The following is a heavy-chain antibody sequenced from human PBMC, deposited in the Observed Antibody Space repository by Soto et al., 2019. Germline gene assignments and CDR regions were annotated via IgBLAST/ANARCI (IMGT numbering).Heavy chain of an antibody. J-gene: IGHJ6*02. CDR2: ISGSGGST. D-gene: IGHD4-17*01. Sequence: PGGSLRLSCAASGFTFSSYAMSWVRQAPRKGLEWVSAISGSGGSTYYADSVKGRFTISRDNSKNTLYLQMNSLRAEDTAVYYCVGRLVVTTVTTIATGNSSYGMDVWGQETTVTIS. CDR3: VGRLVVTTVTTIATGNSSYGMDV. V-gene: IGHV3-23*01. CDR1: GFTFSSYA.